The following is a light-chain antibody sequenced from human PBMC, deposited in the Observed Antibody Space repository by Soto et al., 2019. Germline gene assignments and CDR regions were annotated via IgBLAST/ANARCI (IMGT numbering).Light chain of an antibody. V-gene: IGLV2-23*02. CDR3: CSYAGSSTFVV. J-gene: IGLJ3*02. Sequence: QSALTQPASVSGSPGQSITISCTGTSSDVGSYNLVSWYQQHPGKAPKLMIYEVSKRPSGVSNRFSGSKSGNTASLTISGLQAVDEADYYCCSYAGSSTFVVFGGGTTLTVL. CDR1: SSDVGSYNL. CDR2: EVS.